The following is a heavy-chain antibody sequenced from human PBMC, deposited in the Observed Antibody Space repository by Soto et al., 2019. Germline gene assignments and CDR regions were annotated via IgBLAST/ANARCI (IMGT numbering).Heavy chain of an antibody. V-gene: IGHV3-21*01. J-gene: IGHJ4*02. CDR3: ATLGSPDY. CDR2: ISSSSSYI. Sequence: GGSLRLSCAASGFTFTKAWMTWVRQTPGKGLEWVSSISSSSSYIYYADSVKGRFTISRDNAKNSLYLQMNSLRAEDTAVYYCATLGSPDYWGQGTLVTVSS. CDR1: GFTFTKAW. D-gene: IGHD7-27*01.